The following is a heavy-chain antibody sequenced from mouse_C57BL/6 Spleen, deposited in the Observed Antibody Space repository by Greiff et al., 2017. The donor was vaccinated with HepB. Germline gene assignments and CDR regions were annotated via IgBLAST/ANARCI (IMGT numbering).Heavy chain of an antibody. V-gene: IGHV1-15*01. J-gene: IGHJ3*01. CDR2: IDPETGGT. Sequence: VQLKQSGAELVRPGASVTLSCKASGYTFTDYEMHWVKQTPVHGLEWIGAIDPETGGTAYNQKFKGKAILTADKSSSTAYMELRSLTSEDSAVYYCTKGRSVYGNYEGYWGQGTLVTVSA. CDR1: GYTFTDYE. D-gene: IGHD2-1*01. CDR3: TKGRSVYGNYEGY.